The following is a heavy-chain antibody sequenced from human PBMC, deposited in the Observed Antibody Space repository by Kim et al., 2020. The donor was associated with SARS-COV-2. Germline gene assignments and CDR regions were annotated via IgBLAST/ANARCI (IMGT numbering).Heavy chain of an antibody. CDR2: VNNNNP. Sequence: GGSLRLSCAASGFTFSRRAMSWVRQVPGKGLEWIAFVNNNNPYYADSVKGRFTVSRDITKDTLYLQMNNLRADDTALYYCAKDHPSSGWPTFDSWGQGT. D-gene: IGHD6-19*01. CDR1: GFTFSRRA. CDR3: AKDHPSSGWPTFDS. V-gene: IGHV3-23*03. J-gene: IGHJ4*02.